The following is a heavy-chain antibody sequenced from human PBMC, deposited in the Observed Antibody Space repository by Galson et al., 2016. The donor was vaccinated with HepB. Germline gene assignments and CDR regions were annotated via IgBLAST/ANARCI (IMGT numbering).Heavy chain of an antibody. V-gene: IGHV4-59*01. Sequence: SETLSLTCTVSGDSISSYYWNWIRQPPGKGLEWIGYISISNSGSTNYNPSLKSRVTISVDTSKNQVSLKLSSVTAADTAVYYCATLGSGAYYRRDGFDIWGQGTTVTVS. CDR3: ATLGSGAYYRRDGFDI. D-gene: IGHD3-10*01. CDR2: ISISNSGST. CDR1: GDSISSYY. J-gene: IGHJ3*02.